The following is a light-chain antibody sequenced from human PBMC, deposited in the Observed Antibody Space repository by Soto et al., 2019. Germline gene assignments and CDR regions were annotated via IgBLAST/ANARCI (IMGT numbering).Light chain of an antibody. CDR2: DDD. CDR1: SSDIGTYKY. CDR3: ASWDTDVNAV. J-gene: IGLJ2*01. Sequence: QSALTQPASVSGSPGQSITISCTGTSSDIGTYKYVSWFQHHPGKAPKLIIYDDDRRPSGIPDRFSASKSGTSATLRIARVQPGDEADYYCASWDTDVNAVFGGGTKLTVL. V-gene: IGLV2-14*01.